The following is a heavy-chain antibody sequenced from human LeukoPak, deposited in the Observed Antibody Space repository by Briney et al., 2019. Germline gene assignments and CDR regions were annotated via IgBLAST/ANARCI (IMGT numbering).Heavy chain of an antibody. CDR2: INHSGST. Sequence: SETLSLTCAVYGGSFSGYYWSWIRQPPGKGLEWIGEINHSGSTNYNPSLKSRVTISVDTSKNQFSLKLSSATAADTAVYYCARSNGLVVASSQYYFDYWGQGTLVTVSS. D-gene: IGHD2-8*02. CDR1: GGSFSGYY. J-gene: IGHJ4*02. V-gene: IGHV4-34*01. CDR3: ARSNGLVVASSQYYFDY.